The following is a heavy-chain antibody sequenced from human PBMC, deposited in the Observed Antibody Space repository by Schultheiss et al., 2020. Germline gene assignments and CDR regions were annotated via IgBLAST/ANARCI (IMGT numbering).Heavy chain of an antibody. Sequence: GGSLRLSCAASGFSFSSYSMNWVRQASGKGLEWVSVIARDGRTTYYADSVRGRFTISRDNSKNTLFLEMNSLTAEDTAVYFCVSKNAGNNPFDHWGQGTLVNGYS. CDR1: GFSFSSYS. V-gene: IGHV3-23*03. CDR2: IARDGRTT. J-gene: IGHJ4*02. D-gene: IGHD1/OR15-1a*01. CDR3: VSKNAGNNPFDH.